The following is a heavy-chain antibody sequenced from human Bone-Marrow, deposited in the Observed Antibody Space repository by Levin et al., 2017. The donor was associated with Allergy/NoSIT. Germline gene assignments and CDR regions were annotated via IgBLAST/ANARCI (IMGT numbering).Heavy chain of an antibody. CDR3: AIVRPIQQWSPYYYYGMDV. V-gene: IGHV3-23*01. J-gene: IGHJ6*02. D-gene: IGHD5-18*01. Sequence: GGSLRLSCAASGFTFSNYAMTWVRQAPGKGLDWVSTISSTGGATYSADSVKGRFTISRDNSKNTLFLQMNSLRAEDPAVYYCAIVRPIQQWSPYYYYGMDVWGQGTTVTIS. CDR1: GFTFSNYA. CDR2: ISSTGGAT.